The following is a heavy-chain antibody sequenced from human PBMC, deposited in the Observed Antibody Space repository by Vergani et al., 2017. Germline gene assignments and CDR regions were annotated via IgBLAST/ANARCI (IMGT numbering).Heavy chain of an antibody. CDR1: GYSISSGYY. V-gene: IGHV4-38-2*01. Sequence: QVQLQESGPGLVKPSETLSLTCAVSGYSISSGYYWGWIRQPPGKGLEWIGSIYHSGSTYYNPSLKSRVTISVDTSKNQFSLKLRSVTAADTAVYYCARQGWEEDYGGKGTHPPLGDYWGQGTLVTVSS. D-gene: IGHD4-23*01. CDR2: IYHSGST. CDR3: ARQGWEEDYGGKGTHPPLGDY. J-gene: IGHJ4*02.